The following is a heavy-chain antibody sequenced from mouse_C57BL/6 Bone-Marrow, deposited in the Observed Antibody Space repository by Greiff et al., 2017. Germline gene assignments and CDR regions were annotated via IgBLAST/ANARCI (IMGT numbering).Heavy chain of an antibody. J-gene: IGHJ2*01. CDR1: GYTFTDYY. D-gene: IGHD1-1*01. CDR2: IYPGSGNT. CDR3: ARRDGSSRDYFDY. Sequence: QVQLKQSGAELVRPGASVKLSCKASGYTFTDYYINWVKQRPGQGLEWIARIYPGSGNTYYNEKFKGKATLTAEKSSSTAYMQLSSLASEDSAVYFCARRDGSSRDYFDYWGQGTTLTVSS. V-gene: IGHV1-76*01.